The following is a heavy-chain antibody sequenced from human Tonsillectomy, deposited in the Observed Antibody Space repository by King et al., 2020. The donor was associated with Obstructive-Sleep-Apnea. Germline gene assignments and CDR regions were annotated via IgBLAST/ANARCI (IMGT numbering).Heavy chain of an antibody. V-gene: IGHV3-7*01. CDR1: RFSFSTYW. CDR3: ARDLDAGNTNWFDP. D-gene: IGHD4-23*01. CDR2: IKEDGSQK. Sequence: VQLVESGGGLVQPGGSLRLSCAASRFSFSTYWMSWVRQAPGKGLEWGANIKEDGSQKFYVDTGRGRFTISRDNVKNSLYLQMNSLIVDDTAMYYCARDLDAGNTNWFDPWGQGTLVTVSS. J-gene: IGHJ5*02.